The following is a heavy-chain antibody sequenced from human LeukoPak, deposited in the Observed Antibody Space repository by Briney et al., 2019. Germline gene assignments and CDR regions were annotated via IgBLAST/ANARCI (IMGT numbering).Heavy chain of an antibody. J-gene: IGHJ4*02. D-gene: IGHD3-10*01. CDR3: AKGGRYGSGSYYPHY. Sequence: GGSLSLSCAASGFTFSSYGMHWVRQAPGKGLEWVAVIWYDGSNKYYADSVQGRFTISRDNSKNTLYLQMNSLRAEDTAVYYCAKGGRYGSGSYYPHYWGQGTLVTVSS. CDR1: GFTFSSYG. V-gene: IGHV3-33*06. CDR2: IWYDGSNK.